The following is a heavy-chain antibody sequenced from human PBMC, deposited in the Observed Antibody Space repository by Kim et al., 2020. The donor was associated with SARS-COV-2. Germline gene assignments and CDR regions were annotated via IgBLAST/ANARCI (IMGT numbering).Heavy chain of an antibody. Sequence: GGSLRLSCVDAGFTLITTWMSWVRQAPGKGLEWVAKIKEDGSETYYVNSVAGRFTISRDNAKNSLYLQMNSLSAEDTAVYYCARDRRYSLDYWGQGTLVTVSS. J-gene: IGHJ4*02. V-gene: IGHV3-7*01. CDR3: ARDRRYSLDY. D-gene: IGHD2-15*01. CDR2: IKEDGSET. CDR1: GFTLITTW.